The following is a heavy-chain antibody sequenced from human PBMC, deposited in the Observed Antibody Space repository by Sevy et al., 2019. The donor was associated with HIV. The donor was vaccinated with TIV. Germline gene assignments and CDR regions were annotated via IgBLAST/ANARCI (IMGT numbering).Heavy chain of an antibody. D-gene: IGHD2-21*02. CDR3: ARVQTLVTTIPGDY. Sequence: ASVKVSCEASGYIFTTYGITWVRQAPGQGLEWMGWISVANGRTNYVQKFQGRVTMTTDISTSTAYMELRSLTFDDAAVYYCARVQTLVTTIPGDYWGQGTLVTVSS. CDR1: GYIFTTYG. CDR2: ISVANGRT. V-gene: IGHV1-18*01. J-gene: IGHJ4*02.